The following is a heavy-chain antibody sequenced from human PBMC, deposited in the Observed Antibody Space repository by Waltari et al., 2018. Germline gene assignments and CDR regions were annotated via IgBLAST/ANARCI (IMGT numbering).Heavy chain of an antibody. D-gene: IGHD6-6*01. CDR2: INHSGST. Sequence: QVQLQQWGAGLLKPSETLSLTCAVYGGSFSGYYWSWIRQPPGKGLEWIGEINHSGSTNYNPSLKSRVNMSVDTSKNQFSLKLSSVTAADTAVYYCASPTPGGGYSSSSWWFDPWGQGTLVTVSS. CDR3: ASPTPGGGYSSSSWWFDP. V-gene: IGHV4-34*01. CDR1: GGSFSGYY. J-gene: IGHJ5*02.